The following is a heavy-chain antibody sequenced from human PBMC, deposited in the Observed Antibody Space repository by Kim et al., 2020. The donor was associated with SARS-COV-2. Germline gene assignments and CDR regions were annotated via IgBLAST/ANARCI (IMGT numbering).Heavy chain of an antibody. CDR3: AKSPAPLREDWFDT. J-gene: IGHJ5*01. CDR1: GFTFRIYS. Sequence: GGSLRLSCAVSGFTFRIYSMHWVRQTPGKALEWVSLISGNGERTYYADSVKGRFTISRDNSKNTLYLQMDSLRAEDTAMYYCAKSPAPLREDWFDTWG. D-gene: IGHD2-15*01. V-gene: IGHV3-23*01. CDR2: ISGNGERT.